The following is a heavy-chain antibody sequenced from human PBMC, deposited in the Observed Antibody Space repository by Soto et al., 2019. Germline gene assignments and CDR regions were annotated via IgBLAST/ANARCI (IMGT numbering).Heavy chain of an antibody. Sequence: GSLRLSCAASVFTFSSYAMSWVRQAPGKGLEWVSAMSGSGGSTYYADSVKGRFTISRDNSKNTLYLQMNSLRADDTAVYYCAKHSSFGSGYYSPWFAPWGQGTWVTLSS. J-gene: IGHJ5*02. CDR1: VFTFSSYA. CDR2: MSGSGGST. D-gene: IGHD3-3*01. CDR3: AKHSSFGSGYYSPWFAP. V-gene: IGHV3-23*01.